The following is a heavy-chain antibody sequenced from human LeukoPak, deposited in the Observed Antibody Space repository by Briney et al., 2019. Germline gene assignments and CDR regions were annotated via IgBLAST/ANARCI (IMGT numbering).Heavy chain of an antibody. CDR3: ASSHDSSGND. CDR2: IYYDGSTK. J-gene: IGHJ4*02. CDR1: GFSFSTSW. V-gene: IGHV3-7*01. Sequence: GGSLRLSCAASGFSFSTSWMAWVRQAPGKGLEWVGNIYYDGSTKYYGDSVKGRFTISRDNAKNSLFLQMNSLREEYTAVYYCASSHDSSGNDWGQGTMVTVSS. D-gene: IGHD3-22*01.